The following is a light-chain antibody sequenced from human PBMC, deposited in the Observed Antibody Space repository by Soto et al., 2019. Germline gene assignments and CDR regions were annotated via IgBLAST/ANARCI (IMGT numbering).Light chain of an antibody. V-gene: IGKV3D-20*02. CDR2: GAS. J-gene: IGKJ5*01. CDR1: QSVGSNY. CDR3: QQRSNWPPT. Sequence: EIVLTQSPGTLSLSPGERATLYCRASQSVGSNYLAWYQQKPGQAPRVLIYGASSRATGIPDRFSGSGSGADFTLTISRLEPEDFAVYYCQQRSNWPPTFGQGTRLEI.